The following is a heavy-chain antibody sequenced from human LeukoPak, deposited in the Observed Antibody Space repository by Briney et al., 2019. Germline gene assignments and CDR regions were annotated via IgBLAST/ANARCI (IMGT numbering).Heavy chain of an antibody. D-gene: IGHD5-18*01. CDR1: GYTFTSYG. J-gene: IGHJ4*02. CDR3: ARSGGDTAMVPHFDY. V-gene: IGHV1-18*01. Sequence: ASVKVSCKASGYTFTSYGISWVQQAPGQGLEWMGWISAYNGNTNYAQKLQGRVTMTTDTSTSTAYMELRSLRSDDTAVYYCARSGGDTAMVPHFDYWGQGTLVTVSS. CDR2: ISAYNGNT.